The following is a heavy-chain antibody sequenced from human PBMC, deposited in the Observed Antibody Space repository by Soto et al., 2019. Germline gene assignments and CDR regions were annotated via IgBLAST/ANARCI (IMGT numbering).Heavy chain of an antibody. CDR1: GYTFTSYG. D-gene: IGHD1-1*01. Sequence: ASVKVSCKASGYTFTSYGISWVRQAPGQGLEWMGWISAYNGNTNYAQKLQGRVTMTTDTSTSTAYMELRSLRSDDTAVYYCARVPEDWNDVDYYYYGMDVWGQGTTVTVSS. CDR3: ARVPEDWNDVDYYYYGMDV. V-gene: IGHV1-18*01. CDR2: ISAYNGNT. J-gene: IGHJ6*02.